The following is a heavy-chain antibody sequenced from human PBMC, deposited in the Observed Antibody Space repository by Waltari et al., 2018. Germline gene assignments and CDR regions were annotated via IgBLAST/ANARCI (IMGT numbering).Heavy chain of an antibody. V-gene: IGHV4-30-4*08. CDR1: ETSISSKKHY. J-gene: IGHJ4*02. D-gene: IGHD4-17*01. Sequence: QVHLQEMAPGLVKPSQTLSLTCAVSETSISSKKHYWNWIRQPPGKGLEWIGSIYYDGGTKYTPSLESRVTISIDTSKNQFSLKLSSVTAADTAVYFCARWDQDYFSFFFDYWGRGTLVTVSS. CDR3: ARWDQDYFSFFFDY. CDR2: IYYDGGT.